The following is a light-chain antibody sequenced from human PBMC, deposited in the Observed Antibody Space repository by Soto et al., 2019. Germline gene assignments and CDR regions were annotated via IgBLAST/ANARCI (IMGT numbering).Light chain of an antibody. J-gene: IGLJ2*01. CDR1: SGHIGYA. CDR3: QTWGTGIHV. CDR2: VNSDGSH. Sequence: QLVLTQSPSASASLGASVKLICTLSSGHIGYAIAWHQQQPEKGPRYLMKVNSDGSHNKGDGIPDRFSGSSSGAERYLTISSLQSEDEADYYCQTWGTGIHVFGGGTKLTVL. V-gene: IGLV4-69*01.